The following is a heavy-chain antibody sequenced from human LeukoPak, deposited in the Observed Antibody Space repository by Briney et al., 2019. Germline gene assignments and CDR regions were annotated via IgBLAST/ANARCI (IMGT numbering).Heavy chain of an antibody. J-gene: IGHJ4*02. CDR3: ARGEGMTYYYDSSGSKITGYFDY. CDR1: GGTFSSYA. V-gene: IGHV1-69*04. Sequence: ASVKVSCKASGGTFSSYAISWVRQAPGQGLEWMGRIIPILGIANYAQKFQGRVTITADKSTSTAYMELSSLGSEDTAVYYCARGEGMTYYYDSSGSKITGYFDYWGQGTLVTVSS. CDR2: IIPILGIA. D-gene: IGHD3-22*01.